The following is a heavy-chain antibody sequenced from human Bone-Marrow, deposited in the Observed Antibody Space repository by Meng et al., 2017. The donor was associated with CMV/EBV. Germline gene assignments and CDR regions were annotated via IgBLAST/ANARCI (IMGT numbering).Heavy chain of an antibody. CDR3: ARDNNWGPDY. Sequence: ASVKVSCKASGYTFTAHYFHWGRQAPGQGLEWMGWIHPHRGDTNYAQQFQGRVTWTRDTSINTGYMELTRLTSDDTAVYYCARDNNWGPDYWGQGTLVTVSS. J-gene: IGHJ4*02. D-gene: IGHD7-27*01. CDR1: GYTFTAHY. V-gene: IGHV1-2*02. CDR2: IHPHRGDT.